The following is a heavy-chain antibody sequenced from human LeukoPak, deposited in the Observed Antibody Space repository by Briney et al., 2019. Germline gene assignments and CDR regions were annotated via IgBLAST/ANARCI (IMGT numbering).Heavy chain of an antibody. Sequence: PGGTLRLSCAASGFTFGSYGMSWVRQAPGKGLEWVSAISGSGGSTYYADSVKGRFTISRDNSKNTLYLQMNSLKTDDTAVYYCTRADLQSMGDCYSNWGQGTLVTVSS. CDR1: GFTFGSYG. D-gene: IGHD2-21*02. V-gene: IGHV3-23*01. J-gene: IGHJ4*02. CDR2: ISGSGGST. CDR3: TRADLQSMGDCYSN.